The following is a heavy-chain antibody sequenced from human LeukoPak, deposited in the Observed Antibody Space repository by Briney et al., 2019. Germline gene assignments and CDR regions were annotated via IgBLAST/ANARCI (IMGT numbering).Heavy chain of an antibody. CDR2: INPNSGGT. J-gene: IGHJ5*02. CDR1: GYTFTGYY. CDR3: ARALYYYYDSSGYYYLNWFDP. V-gene: IGHV1-2*06. Sequence: ASVKVSCKASGYTFTGYYMHWLRQAPGQGLEWMGRINPNSGGTNYAQKFQGRVTMTRDTSISTAYMELSRLRSDDTAVYYCARALYYYYDSSGYYYLNWFDPWGQGTLVTVSS. D-gene: IGHD3-22*01.